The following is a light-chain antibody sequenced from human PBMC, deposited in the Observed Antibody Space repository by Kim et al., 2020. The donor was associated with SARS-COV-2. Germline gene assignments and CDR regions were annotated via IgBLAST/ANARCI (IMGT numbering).Light chain of an antibody. CDR1: QSISNN. Sequence: DIVMTQSPPTLSVSPGERATLSCRASQSISNNLAWYQHKPGQSPRLLIYGASTRATGVPARFSGSGSGTDFTLTVSSLQSEDFAVYYCHQYHDWPSGDTFGQGTKLEI. CDR3: HQYHDWPSGDT. V-gene: IGKV3-15*01. CDR2: GAS. J-gene: IGKJ2*01.